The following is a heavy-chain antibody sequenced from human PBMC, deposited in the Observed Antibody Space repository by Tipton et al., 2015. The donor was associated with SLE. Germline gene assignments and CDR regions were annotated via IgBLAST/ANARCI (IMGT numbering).Heavy chain of an antibody. J-gene: IGHJ6*02. Sequence: SLRLSCAASGFIFSDYHMSWIRQAPGKGLEWLSYISSSGSSKYYGHSVKGRFTISRDNAKNSLYLQMDSLRAGDTAVYYCVRFGGSWGGMDAWGQGTTVTVSS. D-gene: IGHD2-15*01. V-gene: IGHV3-11*01. CDR2: ISSSGSSK. CDR3: VRFGGSWGGMDA. CDR1: GFIFSDYH.